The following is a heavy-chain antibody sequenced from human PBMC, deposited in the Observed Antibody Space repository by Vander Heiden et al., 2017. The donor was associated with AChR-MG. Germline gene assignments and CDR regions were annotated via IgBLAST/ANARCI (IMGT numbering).Heavy chain of an antibody. J-gene: IGHJ4*02. CDR3: ARGAASGWFHFDY. V-gene: IGHV3-74*01. Sequence: EVQLVESGGGLVQPGGSLRLSCAASGFTFRSSWMHWGRQAPGKGLVWVSRMNSDGNRISYADSVKGRFTISRDNAKNTLYLQMNSLRAEDTAVYYCARGAASGWFHFDYWGQGILVTVSS. CDR1: GFTFRSSW. CDR2: MNSDGNRI. D-gene: IGHD6-19*01.